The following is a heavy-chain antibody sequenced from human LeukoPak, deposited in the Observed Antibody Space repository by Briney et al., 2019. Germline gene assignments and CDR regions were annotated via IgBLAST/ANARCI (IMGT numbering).Heavy chain of an antibody. CDR3: TTHDRNWGSSEY. CDR2: IRIKADNYAT. Sequence: GGSLRLSCAASGFTFSGSAMHWVRQASGKGLEWVARIRIKADNYATVYAPSVQGRFTISRDDSKNTVYLQMTSLKTDDTAVCYCTTHDRNWGSSEYWGQGTLVTVSS. CDR1: GFTFSGSA. J-gene: IGHJ4*02. V-gene: IGHV3-73*01. D-gene: IGHD7-27*01.